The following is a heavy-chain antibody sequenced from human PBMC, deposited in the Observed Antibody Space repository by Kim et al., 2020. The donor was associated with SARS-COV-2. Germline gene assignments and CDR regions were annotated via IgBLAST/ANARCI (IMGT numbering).Heavy chain of an antibody. CDR3: TRASYYDGSGYYHYNMDV. D-gene: IGHD3-22*01. J-gene: IGHJ6*01. Sequence: GGSLRLSCVVSGFTVNSNYMSWVRQAPGQGLEWVSIVYSGGSTSYADSVKGRCTISRDNSENTLYLHMDSLRAADTAVYYCTRASYYDGSGYYHYNMDV. CDR1: GFTVNSNY. CDR2: VYSGGST. V-gene: IGHV3-53*01.